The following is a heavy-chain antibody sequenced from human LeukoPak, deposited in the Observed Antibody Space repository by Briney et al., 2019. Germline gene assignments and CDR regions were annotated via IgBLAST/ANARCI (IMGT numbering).Heavy chain of an antibody. J-gene: IGHJ4*02. CDR2: ISSSSSYI. Sequence: GGSLRLSCAASGFTFSSYSMNWVRQAPGKGLEWVSSISSSSSYIYYADSVKGRFTISRDNAKNSLYLQRNSLRAEDTAVYYCARDPVIAAAEPAGSDYWGQGTLVTVSS. V-gene: IGHV3-21*01. CDR1: GFTFSSYS. CDR3: ARDPVIAAAEPAGSDY. D-gene: IGHD6-13*01.